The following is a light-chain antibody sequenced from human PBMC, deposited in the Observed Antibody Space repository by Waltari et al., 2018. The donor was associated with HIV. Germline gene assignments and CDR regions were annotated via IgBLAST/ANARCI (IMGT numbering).Light chain of an antibody. Sequence: IVMTQSPLSLPVTPGEPASISFRSSQTLLHSNGYNYLAWYLKKPGQSPQLLIYLGSNRASGVPNRFSGSGSGTDFTLKISRVEAEDVGVYYCMQALLSPHTFGQGTKVEIK. V-gene: IGKV2-28*01. CDR1: QTLLHSNGYNY. CDR3: MQALLSPHT. CDR2: LGS. J-gene: IGKJ1*01.